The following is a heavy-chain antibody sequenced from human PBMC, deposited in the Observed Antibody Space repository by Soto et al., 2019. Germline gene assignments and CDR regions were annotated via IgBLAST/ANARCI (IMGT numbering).Heavy chain of an antibody. J-gene: IGHJ3*02. CDR1: GVTVSSTY. Sequence: GGSLSLSCAASGVTVSSTYMSWVRQAPGKGLEWVSVIYSGGSTYYADSVKGRFTISRDNSKNTLYLQMNSLRAEDTAVYYCGRGFLATSPDDAFDIWGQGTMVTVSS. CDR3: GRGFLATSPDDAFDI. V-gene: IGHV3-66*01. D-gene: IGHD3-3*01. CDR2: IYSGGST.